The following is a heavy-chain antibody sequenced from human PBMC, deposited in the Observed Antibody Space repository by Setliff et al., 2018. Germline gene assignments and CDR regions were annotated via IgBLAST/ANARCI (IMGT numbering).Heavy chain of an antibody. CDR1: GGTFSSYA. CDR2: IIPIFGTA. J-gene: IGHJ4*02. CDR3: AARCSSTSCRYYYGSGSSVPFDY. Sequence: SVKVSCKASGGTFSSYAISWVRQAPGQGLEWMGGIIPIFGTANYAQKFQGRVTITADESTSTAYMELSSLRSEDTAVYYCAARCSSTSCRYYYGSGSSVPFDYWGQGTLVTVS. V-gene: IGHV1-69*13. D-gene: IGHD3-10*01.